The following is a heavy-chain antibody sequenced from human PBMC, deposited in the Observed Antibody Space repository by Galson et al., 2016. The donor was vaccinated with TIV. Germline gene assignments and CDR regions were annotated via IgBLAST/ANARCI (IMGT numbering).Heavy chain of an antibody. Sequence: SLRLSCAASGFTFSSLWMNWVRQAPGKGLEWVAIIKQDGSVKHYVESLKGRFTISRDNSKNTLYLQMNSLGPDDTAIYYCAKDDQGWVDLAGSDFWGQGTMVTVSS. D-gene: IGHD1-26*01. V-gene: IGHV3-7*03. J-gene: IGHJ4*02. CDR3: AKDDQGWVDLAGSDF. CDR2: IKQDGSVK. CDR1: GFTFSSLW.